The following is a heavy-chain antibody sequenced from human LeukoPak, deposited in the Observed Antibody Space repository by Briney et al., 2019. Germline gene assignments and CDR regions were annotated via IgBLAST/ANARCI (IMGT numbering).Heavy chain of an antibody. Sequence: GGSLRLSCQASGFTFSNYAMSWVRQAPRKGLEWVSSINPDGGGSFFADSVKGRFTISRDDSRSVVYLQMNSLSAEDTAVYYCARSGVATCHYWGQGILVTVSS. V-gene: IGHV3-23*01. CDR1: GFTFSNYA. J-gene: IGHJ4*02. D-gene: IGHD2-15*01. CDR2: INPDGGGS. CDR3: ARSGVATCHY.